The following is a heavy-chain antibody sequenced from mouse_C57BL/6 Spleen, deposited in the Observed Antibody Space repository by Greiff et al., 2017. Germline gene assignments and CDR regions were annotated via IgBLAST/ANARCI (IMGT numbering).Heavy chain of an antibody. V-gene: IGHV1-37*01. CDR2: INPYNGDT. J-gene: IGHJ3*01. Sequence: VQLKQSGPELVKPGASVKISCKASGYSFTGYFMNWVKQSHGKSLAWIGRINPYNGDTFYNQTFKGKATLTVDKSASTSNIELLSLTSEDFAVYYCARGIYYVPWFAYWGQGTLVTVSA. CDR1: GYSFTGYF. CDR3: ARGIYYVPWFAY. D-gene: IGHD2-1*01.